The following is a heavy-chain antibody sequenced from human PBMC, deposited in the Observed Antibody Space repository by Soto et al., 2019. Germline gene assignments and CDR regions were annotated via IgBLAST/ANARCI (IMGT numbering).Heavy chain of an antibody. D-gene: IGHD2-15*01. Sequence: KSSETLSLTCTVSGGSISSGDYYWSWIRQPPGKGLEWIGYIYYSGSTYYNPSLKSRVTISVDTSKNQFSLKLSSVTAADTAVYYCARVLYSYGMDVWGQGTTVTVSS. V-gene: IGHV4-30-4*01. J-gene: IGHJ6*02. CDR1: GGSISSGDYY. CDR3: ARVLYSYGMDV. CDR2: IYYSGST.